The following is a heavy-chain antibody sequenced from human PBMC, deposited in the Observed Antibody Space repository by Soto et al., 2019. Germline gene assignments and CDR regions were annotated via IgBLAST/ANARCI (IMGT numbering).Heavy chain of an antibody. CDR1: GGSISSYY. CDR3: ARQKVQYYGSGSYAVNYYYYYMDV. CDR2: IYYSGST. J-gene: IGHJ6*03. D-gene: IGHD3-10*01. V-gene: IGHV4-59*08. Sequence: SETLSLTCTVSGGSISSYYWSWIRQPPGKGLEWIGYIYYSGSTNYNPSLKSRVTISVDTSKNQFSLKLSSVTAADTAVYYCARQKVQYYGSGSYAVNYYYYYMDVWGKGTTVTVSS.